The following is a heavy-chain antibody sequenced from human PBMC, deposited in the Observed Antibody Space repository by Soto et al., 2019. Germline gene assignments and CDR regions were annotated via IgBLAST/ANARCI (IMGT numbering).Heavy chain of an antibody. Sequence: QVQLVESGGGVVQPGRSLRLSCAASGFTFSSHAMHWVRQAPGKGLEWVAFISNDGSNKYYVDSVKGRFTISRDNSKNTLSLQMTSLRAEDTAIYYCAKVQGLIAARPLDYWGQGTLVTVSS. CDR1: GFTFSSHA. D-gene: IGHD6-6*01. V-gene: IGHV3-30*18. CDR3: AKVQGLIAARPLDY. CDR2: ISNDGSNK. J-gene: IGHJ4*02.